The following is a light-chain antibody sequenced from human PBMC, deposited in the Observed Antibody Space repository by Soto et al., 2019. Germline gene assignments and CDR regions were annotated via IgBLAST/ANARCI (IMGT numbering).Light chain of an antibody. Sequence: DIHMTQSPSTLSASVGDRVTITCLTIQSMNNGFAWYQQKPGNAPKLLIYDASSLERGVPTRFSGSGSGTERIHTISSLQPDDFATKYWHQLTFGQGTQVEVK. J-gene: IGKJ1*01. V-gene: IGKV1-5*01. CDR3: HQLT. CDR1: QSMNNG. CDR2: DAS.